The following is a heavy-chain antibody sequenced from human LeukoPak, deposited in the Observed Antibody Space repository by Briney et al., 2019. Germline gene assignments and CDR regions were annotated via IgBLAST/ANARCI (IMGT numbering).Heavy chain of an antibody. Sequence: PSQTLSLTCTVSGDSISSGDYYWSWVRQPPGKGLEWIGYISYSGSPYYNPSLKSRVNISVDTSKNQFSLKLSSVTAADTAVYYCARVIYYHTSGSYKFDYWGQGTLVTVSS. V-gene: IGHV4-30-4*01. CDR3: ARVIYYHTSGSYKFDY. CDR1: GDSISSGDYY. D-gene: IGHD3-10*01. CDR2: ISYSGSP. J-gene: IGHJ4*02.